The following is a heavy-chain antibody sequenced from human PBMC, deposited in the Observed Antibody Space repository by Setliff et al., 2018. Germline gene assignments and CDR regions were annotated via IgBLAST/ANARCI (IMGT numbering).Heavy chain of an antibody. CDR3: ARGYYNGRGYYYLPCSFDS. J-gene: IGHJ4*02. Sequence: PSETLSLTCTVSDGSLYSGNYYWTWIRQPAGKALEWIGHIHGTERTHYSPSLESRVTISRDKSPNQFSLMLRSVTAADTALYYCARGYYNGRGYYYLPCSFDSWGRGIVVTVSS. V-gene: IGHV4-61*09. CDR2: IHGTERT. CDR1: DGSLYSGNYY. D-gene: IGHD3-10*01.